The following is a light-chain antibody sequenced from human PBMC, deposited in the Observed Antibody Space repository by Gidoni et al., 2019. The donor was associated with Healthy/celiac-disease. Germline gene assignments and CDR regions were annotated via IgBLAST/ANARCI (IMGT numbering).Light chain of an antibody. J-gene: IGKJ1*01. CDR1: QSVSSN. V-gene: IGKV3-15*01. CDR2: GAS. CDR3: QQYNNWPGT. Sequence: EIVMTQSPATLSVSPGERATLSCRASQSVSSNLAWYQQKPGQAPRLLIYGASTRATGIPARFSGSGSGTEFTLTISSLQSEDFAVYYCQQYNNWPGTFXQGTKVEIK.